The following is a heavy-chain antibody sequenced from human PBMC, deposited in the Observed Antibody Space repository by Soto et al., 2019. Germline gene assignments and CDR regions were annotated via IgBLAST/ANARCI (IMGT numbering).Heavy chain of an antibody. CDR1: GFIFSEYS. CDR2: ISGSSSHM. D-gene: IGHD3-22*01. J-gene: IGHJ4*02. V-gene: IGHV3-21*01. CDR3: AKYTHYSDRSAYHPPYYYDF. Sequence: KTGGSLRLSCKASGFIFSEYSMSWVRQAPGKGLEWVSSISGSSSHMYYADSLKGRFTISRDNAKNSLYLQMSGLRAEDAAVYFCAKYTHYSDRSAYHPPYYYDFWGQGILVTVSS.